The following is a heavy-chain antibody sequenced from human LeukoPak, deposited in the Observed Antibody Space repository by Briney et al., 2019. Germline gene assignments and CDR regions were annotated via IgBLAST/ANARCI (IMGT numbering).Heavy chain of an antibody. V-gene: IGHV4-34*01. Sequence: SETLSLTCAGYGGSFSGYYWSWIRQPPGKGLEWIGEINHSGSTNYNPSLKSRVTISVDTSNNHFSLKLSFVTAADTAVYYCARGGYSGYLHWGQGTLVTVSS. CDR3: ARGGYSGYLH. D-gene: IGHD5-12*01. J-gene: IGHJ4*02. CDR2: INHSGST. CDR1: GGSFSGYY.